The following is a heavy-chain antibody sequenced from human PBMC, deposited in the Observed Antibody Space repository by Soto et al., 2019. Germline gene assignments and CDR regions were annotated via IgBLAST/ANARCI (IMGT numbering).Heavy chain of an antibody. CDR2: IYYSGST. CDR1: GGSISRGGYY. J-gene: IGHJ6*02. V-gene: IGHV4-31*03. CDR3: ARDYSNYYFYYGMDV. Sequence: SETLSLTCTVSGGSISRGGYYWSWIRQHPGKGLEWIGYIYYSGSTYYNPSLKSRVTISVDTSKNQFSLKLSSVTAADTAVYYCARDYSNYYFYYGMDVWGQGTTVTVS. D-gene: IGHD1-7*01.